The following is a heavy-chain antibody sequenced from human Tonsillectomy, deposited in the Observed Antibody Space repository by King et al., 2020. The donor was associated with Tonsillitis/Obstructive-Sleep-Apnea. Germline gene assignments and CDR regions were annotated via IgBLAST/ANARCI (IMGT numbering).Heavy chain of an antibody. V-gene: IGHV3-30*04. J-gene: IGHJ6*03. CDR3: ARGGYCSSTSCPEGYSYSYMDV. CDR1: GFTFSSYA. CDR2: ISYDGSNK. D-gene: IGHD2-2*01. Sequence: VQLVESGGGVVQPGRSLRLSCAASGFTFSSYAMHWVRQAPGKGLEWVAVISYDGSNKYYADSVKGRFTISRDNSKNTLYLQMNSLRAEDTAVYYCARGGYCSSTSCPEGYSYSYMDVWGKGTTVTVSS.